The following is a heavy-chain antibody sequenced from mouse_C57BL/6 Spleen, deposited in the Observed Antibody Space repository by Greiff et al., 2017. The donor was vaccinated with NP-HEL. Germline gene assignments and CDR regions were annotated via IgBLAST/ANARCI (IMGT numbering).Heavy chain of an antibody. Sequence: EVQLQQPGAELVKPGASVKVSCKASGYTFTDYYMNWVKQSHGKSLEWIGDINPNNGGTSYNQKFKGKATLTVDKSSSTAYMELRSLTSEDSAVYYCARGGLGFAYWGQGTLVTVSA. D-gene: IGHD2-4*01. CDR3: ARGGLGFAY. CDR1: GYTFTDYY. J-gene: IGHJ3*01. CDR2: INPNNGGT. V-gene: IGHV1-26*01.